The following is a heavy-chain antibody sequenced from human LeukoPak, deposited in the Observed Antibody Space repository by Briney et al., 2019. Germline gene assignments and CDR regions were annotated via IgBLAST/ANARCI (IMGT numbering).Heavy chain of an antibody. CDR2: IYYSGST. CDR3: ARVLIAAAGTHLDY. CDR1: GGSISSGDYY. D-gene: IGHD6-13*01. Sequence: PSETLSLTCAVSGGSISSGDYYWRWIRQPPGKGLEWIGYIYYSGSTYYNPSLKSRVTISVDTSKNQFSLKLSSVTAADTAVYYCARVLIAAAGTHLDYWGQGTLVTVFS. J-gene: IGHJ4*02. V-gene: IGHV4-30-4*08.